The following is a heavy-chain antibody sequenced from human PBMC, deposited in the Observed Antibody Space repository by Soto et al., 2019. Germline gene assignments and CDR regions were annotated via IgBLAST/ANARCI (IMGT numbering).Heavy chain of an antibody. D-gene: IGHD4-17*01. Sequence: QLQLQESGPGLVKPSETLSLTCTVSGGSISSSSYYWGWIRQPPGKGLEWIGSIYYSGSTYYNPSLKSLVTISVDTSKNQFSLKLSSVTAADTAVYYCARLLTTVVTPAVDDAFDIWGQGTMVTVSS. CDR2: IYYSGST. CDR1: GGSISSSSYY. J-gene: IGHJ3*02. CDR3: ARLLTTVVTPAVDDAFDI. V-gene: IGHV4-39*01.